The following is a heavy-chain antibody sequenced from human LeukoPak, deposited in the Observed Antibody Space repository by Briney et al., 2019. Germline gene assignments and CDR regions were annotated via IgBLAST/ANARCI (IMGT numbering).Heavy chain of an antibody. CDR2: IYYSGST. CDR3: ARIAAAGLHFDY. D-gene: IGHD6-13*01. CDR1: GGSISSGGYY. J-gene: IGHJ4*02. Sequence: PSETLSLTCTVPGGSISSGGYYWSWIRQHPGKGLEWIGYIYYSGSTYYNPSLKSRVTISVDTSKKQFSLKLSSVTAADTAVYYCARIAAAGLHFDYWGQGTLVTVSS. V-gene: IGHV4-31*03.